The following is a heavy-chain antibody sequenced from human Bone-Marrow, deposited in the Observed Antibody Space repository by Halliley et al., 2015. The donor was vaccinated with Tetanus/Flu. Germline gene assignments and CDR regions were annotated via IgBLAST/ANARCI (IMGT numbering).Heavy chain of an antibody. Sequence: LRLSCSISGGSISGDYSWSWIRQPPGKGLEWIGYIYHTGNSYYNPSLTSRLTISIDRSKNQIPLKLTSVTAADTAVYYCARGTLLDAFDVWGPGTRVTVSS. CDR2: IYHTGNS. J-gene: IGHJ3*01. CDR3: ARGTLLDAFDV. V-gene: IGHV4-30-2*01. CDR1: GGSISGDYS.